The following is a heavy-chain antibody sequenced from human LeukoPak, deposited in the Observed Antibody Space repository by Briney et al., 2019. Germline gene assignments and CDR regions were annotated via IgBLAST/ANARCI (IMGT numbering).Heavy chain of an antibody. Sequence: PSGTLSLTCAVSGGSISSSNWWSWVRQPPGKGLEWIGEIYHSGSTNYNPSLKSRVTISVDKSKNQFSLKLSSVTAADTAVYYCARAERATTVVYYFDYWGQGTLVTVSS. CDR1: GGSISSSNW. CDR3: ARAERATTVVYYFDY. J-gene: IGHJ4*02. CDR2: IYHSGST. D-gene: IGHD4-23*01. V-gene: IGHV4-4*02.